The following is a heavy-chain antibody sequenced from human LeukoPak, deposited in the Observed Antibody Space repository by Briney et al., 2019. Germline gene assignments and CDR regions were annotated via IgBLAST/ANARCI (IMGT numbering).Heavy chain of an antibody. CDR1: GFTFDDYA. CDR3: ASSKLPVGAFDI. J-gene: IGHJ3*02. CDR2: ISWNSGSR. V-gene: IGHV3-9*01. Sequence: PGGSLRLSCAASGFTFDDYAMHWVRQAAGKGLEWVSGISWNSGSRGYADSVKGRFTISRDNAKNTLYLQMSSLRAEDTAVYYCASSKLPVGAFDIWGQGTMVTVSS. D-gene: IGHD4-23*01.